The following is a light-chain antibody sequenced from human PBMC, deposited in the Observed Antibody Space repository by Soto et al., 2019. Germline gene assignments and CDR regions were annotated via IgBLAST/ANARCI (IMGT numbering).Light chain of an antibody. Sequence: DIQLTQSPSSLSASVGDTVTITCRASQGINNFLAWFQQKPGKAPKSLIYGASTLQSGVPSNFSGSGSDTDFTRTISSLQPEDSATYFCQQYHTFPVTFGGGTKVVIK. CDR1: QGINNF. V-gene: IGKV1-16*02. CDR3: QQYHTFPVT. J-gene: IGKJ4*01. CDR2: GAS.